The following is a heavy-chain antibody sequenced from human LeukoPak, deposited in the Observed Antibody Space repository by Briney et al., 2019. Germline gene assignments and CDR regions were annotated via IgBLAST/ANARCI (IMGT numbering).Heavy chain of an antibody. Sequence: SETLSLTCTVSGGSLSSYYWSWIRQPAGKGLEWIGRIYTSRSTNYNPSLKSRVTMSVDTSKNQFSLKLSSVTAADTAVYYCATAVAGTLGGYYYYYMDVWGKGTTVTVSS. CDR2: IYTSRST. V-gene: IGHV4-4*07. J-gene: IGHJ6*03. CDR3: ATAVAGTLGGYYYYYMDV. CDR1: GGSLSSYY. D-gene: IGHD6-19*01.